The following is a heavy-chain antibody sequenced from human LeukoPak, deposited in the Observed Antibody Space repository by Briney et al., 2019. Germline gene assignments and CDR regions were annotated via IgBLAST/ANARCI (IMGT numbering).Heavy chain of an antibody. V-gene: IGHV3-23*01. CDR2: ISGSGGST. CDR3: AKDPTHYRVWDDYDSSVLSC. J-gene: IGHJ4*02. CDR1: GFTFSSYA. D-gene: IGHD3-22*01. Sequence: PGGSLRLSCAASGFTFSSYAMSWVRQAPGKGLEWVSAISGSGGSTYYADSVKGRFTISRDNSKNTLYLQMNSLRAEDTAVYYCAKDPTHYRVWDDYDSSVLSCWGQGTLVTVSS.